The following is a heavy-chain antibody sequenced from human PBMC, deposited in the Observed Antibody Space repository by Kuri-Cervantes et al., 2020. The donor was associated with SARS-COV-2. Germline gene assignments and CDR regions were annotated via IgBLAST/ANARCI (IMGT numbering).Heavy chain of an antibody. CDR3: AKGIAAAGVGAFDI. V-gene: IGHV3-9*03. D-gene: IGHD6-13*01. J-gene: IGHJ3*02. Sequence: SLKISCAASGFTFDDYAMHWVRQAPGKGLEWVSGISWNSGSIGYADSVKGRFTISRDNAKNSLYLQMNSLGAEDMALYYCAKGIAAAGVGAFDIWGQGTMVTRLL. CDR1: GFTFDDYA. CDR2: ISWNSGSI.